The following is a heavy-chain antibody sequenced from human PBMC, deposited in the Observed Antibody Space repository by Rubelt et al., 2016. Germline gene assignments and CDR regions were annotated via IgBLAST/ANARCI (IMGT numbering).Heavy chain of an antibody. CDR1: GYTFTSYA. Sequence: QVQLVQSGAEVKKPGASVKVSCKASGYTFTSYAMHWVRQAPGQRLEWMGWINAGNGNTKDSPKFQGRVTVTRDTAASTAYMELSSLGSEDTAVYYCARMRGPYSSSGGEFDPWGQGTLVTVSS. J-gene: IGHJ5*02. V-gene: IGHV1-3*01. D-gene: IGHD6-13*01. CDR3: ARMRGPYSSSGGEFDP. CDR2: INAGNGNT.